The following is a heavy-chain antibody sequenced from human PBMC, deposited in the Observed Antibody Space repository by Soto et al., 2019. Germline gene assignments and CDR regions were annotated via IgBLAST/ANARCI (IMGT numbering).Heavy chain of an antibody. V-gene: IGHV4-59*11. Sequence: SETLSLTCSASGGSLSSHYWSWIRQPPGKGLEWIGHIYYTGDTDYNPSLKSRVTMSVDTSRKQFSLRLGSVTAADTAVYYCARTYGAGYGLDVWGQGTTVTVSS. D-gene: IGHD3-10*01. J-gene: IGHJ6*02. CDR1: GGSLSSHY. CDR2: IYYTGDT. CDR3: ARTYGAGYGLDV.